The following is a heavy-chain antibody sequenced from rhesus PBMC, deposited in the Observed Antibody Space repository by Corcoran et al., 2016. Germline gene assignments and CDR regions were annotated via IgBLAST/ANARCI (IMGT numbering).Heavy chain of an antibody. CDR1: GGSISSNW. CDR2: ISGSGGST. D-gene: IGHD4-29*01. J-gene: IGHJ2*01. Sequence: QLQLQESGPGLVKPSETLSLTCAVSGGSISSNWWSWNRQPPGKGLEWIGRISGSGGSTSYNPSLKSRVTISTDTSKSHLSLKLISVTAADTAVYYCARVSVAGWYFDIWGPGTPITISS. V-gene: IGHV4-173*01. CDR3: ARVSVAGWYFDI.